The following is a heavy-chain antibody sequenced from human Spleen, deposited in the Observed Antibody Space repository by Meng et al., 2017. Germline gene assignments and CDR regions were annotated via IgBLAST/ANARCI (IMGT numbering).Heavy chain of an antibody. CDR3: AKYSYGLGDYFDY. V-gene: IGHV3-23*01. J-gene: IGHJ4*02. Sequence: GESLKISCAASGFTVSHNYMSWVRQAPGKGLEWLAALSGGGFTTYYADSVKGRFTISRHNSKNTLYLQVNSLRAEDTALYYCAKYSYGLGDYFDYWGQGALVTVSS. CDR1: GFTVSHNY. D-gene: IGHD3-10*01. CDR2: LSGGGFTT.